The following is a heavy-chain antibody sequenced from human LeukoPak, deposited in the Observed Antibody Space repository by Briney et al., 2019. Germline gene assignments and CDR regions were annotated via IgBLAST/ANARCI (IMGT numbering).Heavy chain of an antibody. V-gene: IGHV1-2*02. CDR2: INPNSGGT. D-gene: IGHD4-17*01. CDR3: ARGSYGDYLLDY. J-gene: IGHJ4*02. CDR1: GYTFTGYY. Sequence: ASVKVSCKASGYTFTGYYMHWVRQAPGQRLEWMGWINPNSGGTNYAQKFQGRVTMTRDTSISTAYMELSRLRSDDTAVYYCARGSYGDYLLDYWGQGTLVTVSS.